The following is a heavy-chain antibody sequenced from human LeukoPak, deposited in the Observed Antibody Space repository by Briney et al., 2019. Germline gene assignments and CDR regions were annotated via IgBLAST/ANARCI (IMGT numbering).Heavy chain of an antibody. CDR1: GYTLTELS. D-gene: IGHD3-10*01. Sequence: GASVKVSCKVSGYTLTELSMHWVRQMPGKGLEWMGIIYPGDSDTRYSPSFQGQVTISADKSISTAYLQWSSLKASDTAMYYCATIPSMGSYYYGSGSYHPFDYWGQGTLVTVSS. CDR2: IYPGDSDT. CDR3: ATIPSMGSYYYGSGSYHPFDY. J-gene: IGHJ4*02. V-gene: IGHV5-51*01.